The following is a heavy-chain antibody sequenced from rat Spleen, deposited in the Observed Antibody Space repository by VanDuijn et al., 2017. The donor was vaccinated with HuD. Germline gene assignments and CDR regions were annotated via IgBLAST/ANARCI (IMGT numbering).Heavy chain of an antibody. CDR3: TRDDSGALYYFDY. Sequence: EVQLVESGGGLVQPGGSLKLSCIASGFIFKNYWLTWIRQAPGKGLEWVASILRTGEHTYYSDSVKGRFTISRDNAKSTLYLQMNRLRSEDSATYYCTRDDSGALYYFDYWGQGVMVTVSS. V-gene: IGHV5-31*01. CDR2: ILRTGEHT. CDR1: GFIFKNYW. D-gene: IGHD1-1*01. J-gene: IGHJ2*01.